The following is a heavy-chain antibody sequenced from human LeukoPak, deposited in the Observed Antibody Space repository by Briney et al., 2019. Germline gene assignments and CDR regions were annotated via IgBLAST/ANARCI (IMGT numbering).Heavy chain of an antibody. D-gene: IGHD3-16*01. CDR1: GGSISSHY. Sequence: SETLSLTCTVSGGSISSHYWGWIRQPPGKGLEWIGYIYYSGTTNYNPSLKSRVTMSVDTSKNQFSLKLSSVTAADTAMYYCATRGEYYWFDPWGQGTLVTVSS. J-gene: IGHJ5*02. CDR3: ATRGEYYWFDP. CDR2: IYYSGTT. V-gene: IGHV4-59*11.